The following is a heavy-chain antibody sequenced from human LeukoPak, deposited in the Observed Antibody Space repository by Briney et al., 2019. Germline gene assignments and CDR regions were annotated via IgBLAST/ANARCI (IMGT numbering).Heavy chain of an antibody. CDR1: GFTFSSYA. V-gene: IGHV3-23*01. CDR2: ISGSGGRT. J-gene: IGHJ3*02. Sequence: GGSLRLSCAASGFTFSSYAMSLVRQAPGKGLEWVSAISGSGGRTYYADSVKGRFTISRDNSKNTLYLQMNSLRAEDTAVYYCAKDPHSSVVTEFRIPPLDAFDIWGQGTMVTVSS. CDR3: AKDPHSSVVTEFRIPPLDAFDI. D-gene: IGHD3-16*02.